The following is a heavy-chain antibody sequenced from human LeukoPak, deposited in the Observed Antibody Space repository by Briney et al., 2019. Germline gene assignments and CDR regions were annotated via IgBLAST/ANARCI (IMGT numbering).Heavy chain of an antibody. CDR3: ARGQDSSGYYIDY. D-gene: IGHD3-22*01. CDR1: GFTFSSYS. V-gene: IGHV3-21*01. J-gene: IGHJ4*02. Sequence: GGSLRLSCAASGFTFSSYSMNWVRQAPGKGLEWVSSISSSSSYIYYADSVKGRFTISRDNAKNPLYLQMNSLRAEDTAVYYCARGQDSSGYYIDYWGQGTLVTVSS. CDR2: ISSSSSYI.